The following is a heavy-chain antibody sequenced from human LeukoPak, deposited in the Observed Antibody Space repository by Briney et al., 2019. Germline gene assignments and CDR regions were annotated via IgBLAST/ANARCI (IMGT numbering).Heavy chain of an antibody. V-gene: IGHV1-69*13. J-gene: IGHJ3*02. CDR2: LIPIYGSA. D-gene: IGHD3-22*01. Sequence: ALVKVSCKASGGSFTFTSHAISWVRQAPGQGLEWMGGLIPIYGSANYAQKFQGRLTITSDESTRTVYMELSSLRPEDSAVHYCAGFFYDNSGDAFDIWGQGTMVTVSS. CDR3: AGFFYDNSGDAFDI. CDR1: GGSFTFTSHA.